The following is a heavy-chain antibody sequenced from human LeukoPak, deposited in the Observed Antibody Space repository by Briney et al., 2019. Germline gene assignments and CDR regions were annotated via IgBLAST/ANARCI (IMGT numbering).Heavy chain of an antibody. CDR3: ARVGPPYDFWSGYSSNYMDV. Sequence: ASVKVSCKASGYTFTSYGISWVRQAPGQGLEWMGWISAYNGNTNYAQKFQGRVTMTRDTSISTAYMELSRLRSDDTAVYYCARVGPPYDFWSGYSSNYMDVWGKGTTVTVSS. CDR1: GYTFTSYG. D-gene: IGHD3-3*01. J-gene: IGHJ6*03. CDR2: ISAYNGNT. V-gene: IGHV1-18*01.